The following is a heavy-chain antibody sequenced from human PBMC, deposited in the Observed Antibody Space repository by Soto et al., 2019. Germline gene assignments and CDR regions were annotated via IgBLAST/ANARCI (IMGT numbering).Heavy chain of an antibody. CDR2: IDWDGDQ. CDR1: GFSLSSNGMS. V-gene: IGHV2-70*12. J-gene: IGHJ4*02. D-gene: IGHD3-10*01. CDR3: ARFSYYYASGSPFDH. Sequence: SGPTLVNPTETLTLTCTFSGFSLSSNGMSVSWIRQPPGQALEWLAVIDWDGDQYYTTSLKTRLTVSKDTSKNQVVLRLTNVDPADTATYFRARFSYYYASGSPFDHWGQGILVTVSS.